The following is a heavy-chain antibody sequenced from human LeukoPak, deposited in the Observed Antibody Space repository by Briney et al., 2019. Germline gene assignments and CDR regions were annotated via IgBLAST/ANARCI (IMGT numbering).Heavy chain of an antibody. CDR2: IKQDGSEK. V-gene: IGHV3-7*01. J-gene: IGHJ4*02. CDR1: GFTFSIYW. Sequence: GGSLRLSCAASGFTFSIYWMSWVRQAPGKGLEWVANIKQDGSEKYYVDSVKGRFTISRDNAKNSLYMQMNSLRAEDTAVYYCARDFPGRRSKFHYYDSSGFTFDYWGQGTLVTVPS. CDR3: ARDFPGRRSKFHYYDSSGFTFDY. D-gene: IGHD3-22*01.